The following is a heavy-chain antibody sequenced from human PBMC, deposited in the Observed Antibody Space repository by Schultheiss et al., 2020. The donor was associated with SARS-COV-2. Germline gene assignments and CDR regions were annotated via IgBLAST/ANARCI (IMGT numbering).Heavy chain of an antibody. J-gene: IGHJ6*02. CDR2: ISGSGGST. CDR1: GFTFSSYS. D-gene: IGHD3-10*01. Sequence: GGSLRLSCAASGFTFSSYSMNWVRQAPGKGLEWVSAISGSGGSTYYADSVKGRFTISRDNSKNTLYLQMNSLRAEDTAVYYCARKVRRRAYYYGMDVWGQGTTVTVSS. V-gene: IGHV3-23*01. CDR3: ARKVRRRAYYYGMDV.